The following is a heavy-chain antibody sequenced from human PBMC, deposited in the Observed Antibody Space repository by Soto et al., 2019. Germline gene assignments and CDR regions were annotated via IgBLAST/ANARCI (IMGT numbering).Heavy chain of an antibody. CDR3: ARRWGSGYYGSGSYNWFDP. CDR2: IYYSGST. V-gene: IGHV4-59*08. CDR1: GGSISSYY. J-gene: IGHJ5*02. Sequence: SETLSLTCTVSGGSISSYYWSWIRQPPGKGLEWIGYIYYSGSTNYNPSLKSRVTISVDTSKNQFSLKLSSVTAADTAVYYCARRWGSGYYGSGSYNWFDPWGQGTLVTVS. D-gene: IGHD3-10*01.